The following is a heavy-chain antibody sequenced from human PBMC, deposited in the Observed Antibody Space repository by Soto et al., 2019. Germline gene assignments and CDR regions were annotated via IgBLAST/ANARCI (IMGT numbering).Heavy chain of an antibody. D-gene: IGHD5-12*01. CDR1: GFTFSNYW. CDR2: IKGDGPST. CDR3: ARGVSGYYGFDY. V-gene: IGHV3-74*01. J-gene: IGHJ4*02. Sequence: EVQLVESGGGPAQFGGSLRLSCAASGFTFSNYWMHWVRQVPGKGLVWVSRIKGDGPSTGYADSVKGRFTIFRDNAKNTLYLQMNSLRAEDTAVYYCARGVSGYYGFDYWGQGTLVTVSS.